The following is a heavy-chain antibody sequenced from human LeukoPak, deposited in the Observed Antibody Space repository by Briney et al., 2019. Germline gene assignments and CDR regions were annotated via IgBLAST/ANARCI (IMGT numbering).Heavy chain of an antibody. V-gene: IGHV3-72*01. CDR1: GVTLSDHH. CDR2: TRDKARGYTT. CDR3: ARDGAEGDNSAFDM. J-gene: IGHJ3*02. D-gene: IGHD3-22*01. Sequence: GGSLRLSCAASGVTLSDHHMDWVRQAPGKGLEWVGRTRDKARGYTTEYAASVKGRFTISRDDSKTLVYLQMDSLRTEDTAVYFCARDGAEGDNSAFDMWGQGTVVTVSS.